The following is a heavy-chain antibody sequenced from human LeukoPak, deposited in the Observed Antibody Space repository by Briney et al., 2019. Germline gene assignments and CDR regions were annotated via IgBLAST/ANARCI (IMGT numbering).Heavy chain of an antibody. Sequence: GGCLRLSPAAARFTSCDYWMSWVRHAPGKGLEWLADINQDGSEMYYVVSVKGRFTISRDNGKNSLDLQISSLRADDTAVYYCARDQGSMIVVRTTIWYFDLWGRGTLVTVS. CDR3: ARDQGSMIVVRTTIWYFDL. J-gene: IGHJ2*01. V-gene: IGHV3-7*01. CDR1: RFTSCDYW. D-gene: IGHD3-22*01. CDR2: INQDGSEM.